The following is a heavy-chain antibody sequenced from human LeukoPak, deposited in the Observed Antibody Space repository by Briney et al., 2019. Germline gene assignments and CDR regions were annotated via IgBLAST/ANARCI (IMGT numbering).Heavy chain of an antibody. CDR3: ARRGYCSSTSCYKDAFDI. V-gene: IGHV3-23*01. J-gene: IGHJ3*02. Sequence: QSGGSLRLSCAASGFTFSSYAMSWVRQAPGKGLEWVSAISGSGGSTYYADSVKGRFTISRDNSRNTLSLQMDSLRAEDTAVYYCARRGYCSSTSCYKDAFDIWGQGTMVTVSS. CDR2: ISGSGGST. CDR1: GFTFSSYA. D-gene: IGHD2-2*02.